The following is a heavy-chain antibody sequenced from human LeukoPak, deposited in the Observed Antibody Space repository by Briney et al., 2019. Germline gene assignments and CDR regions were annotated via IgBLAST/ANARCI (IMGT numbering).Heavy chain of an antibody. CDR3: ASESFEEYGDFGRGDYFDS. CDR2: IYYSELT. Sequence: SETLSLTCDVSGGSISSNTASWAWLRQRPGQGLEWIGSIYYSELTHDNPSLKRRVSISIDSSKNQFYLKATSVTAADTAIYSCASESFEEYGDFGRGDYFDSWGQGTLVTVSS. V-gene: IGHV4-39*01. J-gene: IGHJ4*02. D-gene: IGHD4-17*01. CDR1: GGSISSNTAS.